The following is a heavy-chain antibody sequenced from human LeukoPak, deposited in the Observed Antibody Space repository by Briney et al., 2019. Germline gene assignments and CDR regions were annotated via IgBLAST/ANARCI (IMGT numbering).Heavy chain of an antibody. V-gene: IGHV4-4*07. CDR2: IYTSGST. CDR3: ARGGGTYNWNSNYYYMDV. CDR1: GGSISSYY. J-gene: IGHJ6*03. Sequence: PSETLSLTCTVSGGSISSYYWSWIRQPAGKGLEWIGRIYTSGSTNYNPSLKSRVTMSVDTSKNQFSLKLSSVTAADTAVYYCARGGGTYNWNSNYYYMDVWGKGTTVTVSS. D-gene: IGHD1/OR15-1a*01.